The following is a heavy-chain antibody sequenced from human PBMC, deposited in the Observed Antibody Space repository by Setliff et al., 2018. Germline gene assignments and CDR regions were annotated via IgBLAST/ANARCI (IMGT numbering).Heavy chain of an antibody. D-gene: IGHD3-10*01. CDR3: ARGITYYYHMDL. V-gene: IGHV4-61*02. Sequence: SETLSLTCTVSGASISSGSYYWSWIRQPAGKGLEWIGRINTSGTTWYNPSLRSRATLSVDKSKNHFSLRVTSVTAADTAVYFCARGITYYYHMDLWGTGTTVTVSS. J-gene: IGHJ6*03. CDR1: GASISSGSYY. CDR2: INTSGTT.